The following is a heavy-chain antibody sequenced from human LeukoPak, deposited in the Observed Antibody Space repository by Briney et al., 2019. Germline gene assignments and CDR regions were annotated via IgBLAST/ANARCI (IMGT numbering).Heavy chain of an antibody. CDR3: ARDANHYHDMDV. V-gene: IGHV1-69*06. CDR2: IIPVFGTE. J-gene: IGHJ6*03. Sequence: SVKLSDNASGGTFRSYAISWVRPAPGEGLEWMGRIIPVFGTENYAQQFQDRVTIAADKSTTTAYMELRSLRSEDTAVYYCARDANHYHDMDVWGRGTTVVVSS. CDR1: GGTFRSYA. D-gene: IGHD4/OR15-4a*01.